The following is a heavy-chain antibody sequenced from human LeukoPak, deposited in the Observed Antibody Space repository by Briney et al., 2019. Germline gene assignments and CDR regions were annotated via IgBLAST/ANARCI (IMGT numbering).Heavy chain of an antibody. CDR1: GYSISSGYY. Sequence: SETLSLTCAVSGYSISSGYYWGWIREPPGKGLEWIGSIYHSGSTYYNPSLKSRVTISVDTSKNQFSLKLSSVTAADTAVYYCARRDYYDRSGFAFDIWGQGTMVTVSS. D-gene: IGHD3-22*01. J-gene: IGHJ3*02. V-gene: IGHV4-38-2*01. CDR3: ARRDYYDRSGFAFDI. CDR2: IYHSGST.